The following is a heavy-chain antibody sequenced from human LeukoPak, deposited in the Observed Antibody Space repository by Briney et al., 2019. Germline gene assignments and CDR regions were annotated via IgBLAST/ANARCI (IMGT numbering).Heavy chain of an antibody. V-gene: IGHV3-7*01. J-gene: IGHJ4*02. D-gene: IGHD3-10*01. CDR3: ARTWPSLTSGSYLTY. CDR1: GFTFSSYW. CDR2: IKQDGSEK. Sequence: GGSLRLSCAASGFTFSSYWMSWVRQAPGKGLEWVANIKQDGSEKYYVDSVKGRFTISRDNAKNSLYLQMNSLRAEDTAVYYCARTWPSLTSGSYLTYWGQGTLVTVSS.